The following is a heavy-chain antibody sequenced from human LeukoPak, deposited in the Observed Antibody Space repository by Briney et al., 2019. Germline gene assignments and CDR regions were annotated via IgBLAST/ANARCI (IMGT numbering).Heavy chain of an antibody. D-gene: IGHD3-22*01. CDR3: ARTYYYDSSGSNGSDFRAFDL. J-gene: IGHJ3*01. V-gene: IGHV3-21*01. CDR2: ISSSSSYI. CDR1: GFTFSSYS. Sequence: GGSLRLSCAASGFTFSSYSMNWVRQAPGKGLEWVSSISSSSSYIYYADSVKGRFTISRDNAKNSLYLQMNSLRAEDTAVYYCARTYYYDSSGSNGSDFRAFDLWGQGTMVTVSS.